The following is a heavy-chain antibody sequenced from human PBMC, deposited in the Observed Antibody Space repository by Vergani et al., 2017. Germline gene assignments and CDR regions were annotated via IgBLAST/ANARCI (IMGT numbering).Heavy chain of an antibody. J-gene: IGHJ5*02. V-gene: IGHV1-18*01. CDR1: GYTFTSYG. Sequence: QVQLVQSGAEVKKPGASVKVSCKASGYTFTSYGISWVRQAPGQGLEWMGWNSAYIGNTNYAQKLQGRVTMNTDTSTSTAYMELRSLRSDDTVVYYCARWGVGAETRDWFDPWGQGTLVTVSS. CDR2: NSAYIGNT. CDR3: ARWGVGAETRDWFDP. D-gene: IGHD1-26*01.